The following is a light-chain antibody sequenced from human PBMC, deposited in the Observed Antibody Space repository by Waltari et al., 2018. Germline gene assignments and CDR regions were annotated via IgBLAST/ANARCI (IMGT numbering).Light chain of an antibody. J-gene: IGKJ1*01. V-gene: IGKV3-20*01. CDR2: DAS. CDR1: QISSRL. Sequence: ARQISSRLIAWYQQKPRQAPRLLIYDASTRATGIPNMFSGSASTTDFSLIISRLEPENIAVYYCQKDRSLPVTFGQGTKVDIK. CDR3: QKDRSLPVT.